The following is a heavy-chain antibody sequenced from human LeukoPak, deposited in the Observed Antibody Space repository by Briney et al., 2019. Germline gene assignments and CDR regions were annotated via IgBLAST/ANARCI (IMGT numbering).Heavy chain of an antibody. Sequence: GGSLRLSCAASGFTFSSYAMHWVRQAPGKGLEWVAVISYDGSSKYYADSVKGRFTISRDNSKNTLYLQMNSLRAEDTAVYYCARDPDYGDYGTYYYYCMDVWGQGTTVTVSS. V-gene: IGHV3-30-3*01. CDR1: GFTFSSYA. CDR3: ARDPDYGDYGTYYYYCMDV. D-gene: IGHD4-17*01. J-gene: IGHJ6*02. CDR2: ISYDGSSK.